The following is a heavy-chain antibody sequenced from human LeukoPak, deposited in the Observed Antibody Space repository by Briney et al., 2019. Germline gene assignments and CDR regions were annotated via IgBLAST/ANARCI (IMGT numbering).Heavy chain of an antibody. J-gene: IGHJ4*02. CDR3: VYSGKFRFDY. V-gene: IGHV3-74*01. CDR2: ISLDGTST. CDR1: VVTFGGNC. Sequence: GGKLRLSCAASVVTFGGNCRHWLRQVPGKGLVWVSRISLDGTSTTYAHSVNRRLNISRDNAMNTLYLQMNPLRAEDTAVYYCVYSGKFRFDYWGQGHLLPVSS. D-gene: IGHD1-26*01.